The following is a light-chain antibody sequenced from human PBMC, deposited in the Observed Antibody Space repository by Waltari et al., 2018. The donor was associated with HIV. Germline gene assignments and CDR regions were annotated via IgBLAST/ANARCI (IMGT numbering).Light chain of an antibody. CDR3: MLFFRSSYL. CDR1: TGPVSPGHC. Sequence: QPVVTQEPSLTVAPGGTITLTCRSVTGPVSPGHCPTWFHQTPGPPPRPLFYSSNRRHSATPARFSASLVGDRAALTLSNVWPDDQAVYFCMLFFRSSYLFGGGTKVTVL. V-gene: IGLV7-43*01. CDR2: SSN. J-gene: IGLJ2*01.